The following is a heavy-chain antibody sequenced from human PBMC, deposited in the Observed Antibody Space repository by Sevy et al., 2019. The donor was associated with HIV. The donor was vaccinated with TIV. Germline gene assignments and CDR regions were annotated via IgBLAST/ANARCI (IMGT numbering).Heavy chain of an antibody. CDR1: GFTFDDYA. J-gene: IGHJ3*02. V-gene: IGHV3-9*01. Sequence: GGYLRLSCAASGFTFDDYAMHWVRQAPGKGLEWVSGISWNSGSIGYADSVKGRFTISRDNAKNSLYLQMNSLRAEDTALYCSAKVNDAFDIWGQGTMVTVSS. CDR3: AKVNDAFDI. CDR2: ISWNSGSI.